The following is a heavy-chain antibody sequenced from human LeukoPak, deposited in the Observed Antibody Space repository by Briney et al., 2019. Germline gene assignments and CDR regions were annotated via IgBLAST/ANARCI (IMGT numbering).Heavy chain of an antibody. V-gene: IGHV4-61*02. Sequence: PSETLSLTCTVSGGSISSSSYYWSWIRQPAGKGLEWIGRIYTSGSTNYNPSLKSRVTMSVDTSKNQFSLKLSSVTAADTAVYYCARDLGLYYYDSSGYYGLFLPDAFDIWGQGTMVTVSS. CDR3: ARDLGLYYYDSSGYYGLFLPDAFDI. CDR2: IYTSGST. CDR1: GGSISSSSYY. D-gene: IGHD3-22*01. J-gene: IGHJ3*02.